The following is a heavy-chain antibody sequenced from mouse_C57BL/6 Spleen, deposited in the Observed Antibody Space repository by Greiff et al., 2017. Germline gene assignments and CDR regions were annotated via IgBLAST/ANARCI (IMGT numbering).Heavy chain of an antibody. CDR3: ARERGDYPYYYAMDY. V-gene: IGHV1-55*01. J-gene: IGHJ4*01. CDR1: GYTFTSYW. D-gene: IGHD2-4*01. CDR2: IYPGSGST. Sequence: QVQLQQSGAELVKPGASVKMSCKASGYTFTSYWITWVKQRPGQGLEWIGDIYPGSGSTNYNEKFKSKATLTVDTSSSTAYMQLSSLTSEDSAVYYCARERGDYPYYYAMDYWGQGTSVTVSS.